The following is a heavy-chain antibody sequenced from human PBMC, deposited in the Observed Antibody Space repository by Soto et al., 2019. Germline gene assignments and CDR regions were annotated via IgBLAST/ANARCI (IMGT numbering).Heavy chain of an antibody. CDR2: INAGNGNT. Sequence: ASVKVSCKASGYTFTSYAMHWVRQAPGQRLEWMGWINAGNGNTKYSQKFQGRVTITRDTSASTAYMELSSLRSEDTAVYYCARDTPITGNLSRRWFDPWGQGTLVTVSS. J-gene: IGHJ5*02. CDR3: ARDTPITGNLSRRWFDP. CDR1: GYTFTSYA. V-gene: IGHV1-3*01. D-gene: IGHD1-20*01.